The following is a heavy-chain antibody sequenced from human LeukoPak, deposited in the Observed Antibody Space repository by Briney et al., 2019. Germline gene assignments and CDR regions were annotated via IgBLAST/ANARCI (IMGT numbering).Heavy chain of an antibody. CDR2: INAGNGNT. CDR3: ARDVWGVILAFDP. CDR1: GYTFTSYA. V-gene: IGHV1-3*01. D-gene: IGHD3-16*02. J-gene: IGHJ5*02. Sequence: GASVKVSCKASGYTFTSYAMHWVRQAPGQRLEWMGWINAGNGNTKYSQKFQGRVTITRDTSASTAYMELSSLRSEDTAVNYCARDVWGVILAFDPWGQGTLVTVSS.